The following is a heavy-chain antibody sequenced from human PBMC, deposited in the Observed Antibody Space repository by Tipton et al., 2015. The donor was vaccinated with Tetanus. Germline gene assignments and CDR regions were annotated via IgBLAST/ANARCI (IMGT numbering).Heavy chain of an antibody. D-gene: IGHD2-15*01. V-gene: IGHV4-59*01. Sequence: TLSLTCTVSGGSINNFYWTWIRQPPGKGLEWIGYVYSTGSTKYNPSLKSRVTISEDTSKNQFSLKLSSVTAADTAIYYCARGFGQWYYSFDYWGLGTLVTVSS. J-gene: IGHJ4*02. CDR1: GGSINNFY. CDR3: ARGFGQWYYSFDY. CDR2: VYSTGST.